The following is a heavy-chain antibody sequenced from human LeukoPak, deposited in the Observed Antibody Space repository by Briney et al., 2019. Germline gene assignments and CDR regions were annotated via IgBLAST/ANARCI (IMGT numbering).Heavy chain of an antibody. CDR1: GYTLTELS. V-gene: IGHV1-24*01. CDR2: FDPEDGET. Sequence: ASVKVSCKVSGYTLTELSMHWVRQAPGKGLEWMGGFDPEDGETIYAQKFQGRVTMTEDTSTDTAYMELSSLRSEDTAVYYCAYIFWSGSGIDYWGQGTLVTVSS. J-gene: IGHJ4*02. CDR3: AYIFWSGSGIDY. D-gene: IGHD3-3*01.